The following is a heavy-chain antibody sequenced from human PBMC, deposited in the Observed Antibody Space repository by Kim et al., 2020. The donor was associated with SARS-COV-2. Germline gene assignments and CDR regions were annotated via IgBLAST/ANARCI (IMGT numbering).Heavy chain of an antibody. V-gene: IGHV1-69*04. CDR3: AKAGAVAGTYDAFDI. Sequence: SVKVSCKASGGTFSSYAISWVRQAPGQGLEWMGRIIPILGIANYAQKFQGGVTITADKSTRTAYMELSSLRSEDTAVYYCAKAGAVAGTYDAFDIWGQGTMVTVSS. J-gene: IGHJ3*02. CDR2: IIPILGIA. CDR1: GGTFSSYA. D-gene: IGHD6-19*01.